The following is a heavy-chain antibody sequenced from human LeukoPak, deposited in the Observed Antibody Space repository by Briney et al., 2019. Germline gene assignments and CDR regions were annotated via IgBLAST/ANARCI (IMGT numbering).Heavy chain of an antibody. D-gene: IGHD3-10*01. CDR3: ASCWLSGSGSPFDY. J-gene: IGHJ4*02. CDR2: IIPIFGTA. Sequence: SVKVSCKASGGTFSSYAISWVRQAPGQGLEWMGGIIPIFGTANYAQKFQGRVTITTDESTSTAYMELSSLRSEDAAVYYCASCWLSGSGSPFDYWGQGTLVTVSS. V-gene: IGHV1-69*05. CDR1: GGTFSSYA.